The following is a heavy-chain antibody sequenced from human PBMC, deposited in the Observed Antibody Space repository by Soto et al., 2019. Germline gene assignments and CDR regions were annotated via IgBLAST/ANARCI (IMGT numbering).Heavy chain of an antibody. CDR2: INSDGSST. J-gene: IGHJ4*03. CDR3: SKVGRVMVPEY. V-gene: IGHV3-74*01. Sequence: VGSLRLSCASSVFTFSSYWMHCVRQAPGKGLVWVSRINSDGSSTSYADSVKGRFTISRDNAKNTLYLQMNSLRAEDTAVYYCSKVGRVMVPEYLGQGTLVIVSS. D-gene: IGHD2-8*01. CDR1: VFTFSSYW.